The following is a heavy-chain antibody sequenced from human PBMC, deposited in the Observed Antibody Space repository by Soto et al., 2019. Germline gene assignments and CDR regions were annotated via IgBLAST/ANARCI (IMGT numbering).Heavy chain of an antibody. J-gene: IGHJ6*02. CDR2: MNPNSGNT. CDR1: GYSFNSYD. V-gene: IGHV1-8*01. D-gene: IGHD2-8*01. CDR3: AEAVYAMNYYYYGMDV. Sequence: GASVKVSCKASGYSFNSYDINWVRQATGQGLEWMGWMNPNSGNTGYAEKFQGRVTMTRNTSISTVYMELSSLRSEDTAVYYCAEAVYAMNYYYYGMDVWGQGTTVTVSS.